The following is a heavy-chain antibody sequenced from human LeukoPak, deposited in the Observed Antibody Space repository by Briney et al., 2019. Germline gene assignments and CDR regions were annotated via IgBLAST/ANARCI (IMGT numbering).Heavy chain of an antibody. V-gene: IGHV4-34*01. CDR3: ARDWRGWSNDY. Sequence: SETLSLTCAVYGGSFSGYYWSWIRQPPGKGLEWIGEINHSGSTNYNPSLKSRVTISVDTSKNQFSPKLSSVTAADTAVYYCARDWRGWSNDYWGQGTLVTVSS. J-gene: IGHJ4*02. CDR2: INHSGST. D-gene: IGHD6-19*01. CDR1: GGSFSGYY.